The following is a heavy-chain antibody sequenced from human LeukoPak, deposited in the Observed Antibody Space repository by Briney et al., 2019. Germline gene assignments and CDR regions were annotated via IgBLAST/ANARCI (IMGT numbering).Heavy chain of an antibody. D-gene: IGHD3-9*01. CDR3: AKGLTNLGDD. CDR1: GFTFSTCG. CDR2: ISGNDDGT. V-gene: IGHV3-23*01. Sequence: PGGSLRLSCTASGFTFSTCGMTWVRQAPGKGLEWVSSISGNDDGTYYADSVKGRFTISRDNSKNTLYLQMNSLRAEDTAVYYCAKGLTNLGDDWGQGTLVTVSS. J-gene: IGHJ4*02.